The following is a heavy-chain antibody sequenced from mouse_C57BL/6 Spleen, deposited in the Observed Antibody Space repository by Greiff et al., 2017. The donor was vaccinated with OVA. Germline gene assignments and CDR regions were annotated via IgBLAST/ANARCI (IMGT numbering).Heavy chain of an antibody. J-gene: IGHJ2*01. Sequence: VQLQQSGPELVRPGASVTLSCKASGYTFTDYEMHWVKQTPVHGLEWIGAIDPETGGTAYNQKFKGKATLTADKSSSTAYMELRSLTSEDSAVYYCTRRTTVYYFDYWGQGTTVTVSS. D-gene: IGHD1-1*01. CDR2: IDPETGGT. CDR3: TRRTTVYYFDY. CDR1: GYTFTDYE. V-gene: IGHV1-15*01.